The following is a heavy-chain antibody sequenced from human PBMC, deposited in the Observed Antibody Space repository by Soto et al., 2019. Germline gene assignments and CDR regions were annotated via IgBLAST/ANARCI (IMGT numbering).Heavy chain of an antibody. CDR1: GGSISSGGYY. V-gene: IGHV4-31*03. D-gene: IGHD4-17*01. Sequence: PSETLSLTCTVSGGSISSGGYYWSWIRQHPGKGLEWIGYIYYSGSTYYNPSLKSRVTISVDTSKNQFSLKLSSVTAADTAVYYCARRRVSIDYGDYFDYWGQGTLVTVSS. CDR2: IYYSGST. CDR3: ARRRVSIDYGDYFDY. J-gene: IGHJ4*02.